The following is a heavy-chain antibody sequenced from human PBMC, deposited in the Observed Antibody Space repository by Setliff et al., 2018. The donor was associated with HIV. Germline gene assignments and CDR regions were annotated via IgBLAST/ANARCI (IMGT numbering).Heavy chain of an antibody. J-gene: IGHJ4*02. V-gene: IGHV4-4*09. D-gene: IGHD3-9*01. CDR1: GGSISSYY. CDR3: ARHYDILSGYYFFDY. CDR2: IYTSGSV. Sequence: PSETLSLTCTVSGGSISSYYWSWIRQPPGKGLEWIGYIYTSGSVNYNPSLNSRVTISVDTSKNQFSLKVNSVTAADTAVYYCARHYDILSGYYFFDYWGQGTLVTVSS.